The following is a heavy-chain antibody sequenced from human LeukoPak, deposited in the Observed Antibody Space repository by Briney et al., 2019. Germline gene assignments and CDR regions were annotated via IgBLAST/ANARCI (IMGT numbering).Heavy chain of an antibody. CDR3: TRDRALTGTFDI. CDR2: IRNKAYGETT. Sequence: PGGSLRLSCTASGFTFGDYVMNWVRQAPGKGMEWISFIRNKAYGETTEYAASVKGRFTISRDDSKSIVYLQMNGLKTEDTAVYYCTRDRALTGTFDIWGQGTMVTVSS. V-gene: IGHV3-49*04. J-gene: IGHJ3*02. CDR1: GFTFGDYV. D-gene: IGHD6-13*01.